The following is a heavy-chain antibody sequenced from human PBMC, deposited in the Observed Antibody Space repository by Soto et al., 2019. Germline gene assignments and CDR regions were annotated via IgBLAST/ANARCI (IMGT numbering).Heavy chain of an antibody. Sequence: SETLSLTCTVSGGSISGFFWTWVRQPPGMPLEGLGHVAASGSTAYNPSLRSRLSLSLDVSKNRFSLELTSVTAADTATYFCARGGSTHYYYGLDVWGQGTTVTVSS. V-gene: IGHV4-4*07. CDR1: GGSISGFF. J-gene: IGHJ6*02. CDR2: VAASGST. CDR3: ARGGSTHYYYGLDV.